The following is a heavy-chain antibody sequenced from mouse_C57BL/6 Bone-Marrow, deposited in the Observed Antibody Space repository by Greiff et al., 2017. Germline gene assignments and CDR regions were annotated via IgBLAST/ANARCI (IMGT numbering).Heavy chain of an antibody. CDR2: IHPSDSDT. D-gene: IGHD2-12*01. CDR3: ANTYYSNDGGFDY. CDR1: GYTFTSYW. Sequence: QVQLQQPGAELVKPGSSVKLSCKASGYTFTSYWMHWVKQRPGQGLEWIGSIHPSDSDTNYNQKFKGKATLTVDKSSSTAYMQLSSLTSEDSAVYYCANTYYSNDGGFDYWGRGTGVTVSA. J-gene: IGHJ3*01. V-gene: IGHV1-74*01.